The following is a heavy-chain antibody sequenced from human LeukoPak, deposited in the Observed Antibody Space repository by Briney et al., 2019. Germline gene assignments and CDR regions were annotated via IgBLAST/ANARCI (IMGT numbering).Heavy chain of an antibody. CDR3: ARGPLGITIFGVVIPTGYYYYYMGV. Sequence: ASVKVSCKASGYTFTSYDINWVRQATGQGLEWMGWMNPNSGNTGYAQKFQGRVTMTRNTSISTAYMELSSLRSEDTAVYYCARGPLGITIFGVVIPTGYYYYYMGVWGKGTTVTVSS. J-gene: IGHJ6*03. CDR1: GYTFTSYD. D-gene: IGHD3-3*01. V-gene: IGHV1-8*01. CDR2: MNPNSGNT.